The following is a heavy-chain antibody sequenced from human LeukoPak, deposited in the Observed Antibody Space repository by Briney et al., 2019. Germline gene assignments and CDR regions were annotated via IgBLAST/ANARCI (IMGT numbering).Heavy chain of an antibody. D-gene: IGHD3-22*01. CDR3: AREAPDYYDSSGSLDY. V-gene: IGHV4-34*01. J-gene: IGHJ4*02. Sequence: KSSETLSLTCAVYGGSFSGYYWSWIRQPPGKGLEWIGEINHSGSTNYNPSLKSRVTISVDTSKNQFSLKLSSVTAADTAVYYCAREAPDYYDSSGSLDYWGQGTLVTVSS. CDR2: INHSGST. CDR1: GGSFSGYY.